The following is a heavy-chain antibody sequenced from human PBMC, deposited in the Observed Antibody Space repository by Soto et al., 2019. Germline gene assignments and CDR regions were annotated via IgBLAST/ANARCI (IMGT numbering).Heavy chain of an antibody. CDR1: GGSISSGGYY. CDR3: ARARNWNHRNWFDP. V-gene: IGHV4-31*03. Sequence: SETLSLTCTVSGGSISSGGYYWSWIRQHPGKGLEWIGYIYYSGSTYYNPSLKSRVTLSADTSKNQFSLKLSSVTAADTVVYYCARARNWNHRNWFDPWGQGTLVTVSS. D-gene: IGHD1-1*01. CDR2: IYYSGST. J-gene: IGHJ5*02.